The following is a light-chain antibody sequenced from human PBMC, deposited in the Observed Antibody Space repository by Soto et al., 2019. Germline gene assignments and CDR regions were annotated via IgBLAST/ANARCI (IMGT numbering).Light chain of an antibody. J-gene: IGKJ4*01. Sequence: DIQLTQSPSSLSASVGDRVTITCRASQSIRSYLNWYQQKPGKAPKLLIYAASSLQTGVSSRFSGSGSGTDFTLTISNLQPEDFATYYCPQTSSTPTFGGGTKVEIK. CDR3: PQTSSTPT. V-gene: IGKV1-39*01. CDR2: AAS. CDR1: QSIRSY.